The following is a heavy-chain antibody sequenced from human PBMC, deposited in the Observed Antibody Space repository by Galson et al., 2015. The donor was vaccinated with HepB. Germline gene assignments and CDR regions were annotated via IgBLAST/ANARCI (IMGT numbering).Heavy chain of an antibody. D-gene: IGHD1-1*01. V-gene: IGHV4-39*07. CDR2: IYYSGST. J-gene: IGHJ6*02. CDR3: ARDFPLSNVLFGMDV. CDR1: GGSISSSSYY. Sequence: SETLSLTCTVSGGSISSSSYYWGWIRQPPGKGLEWIGSIYYSGSTYYNPSLKSRVTISVDTSKNQFSLKLSSVTAADTAVYYCARDFPLSNVLFGMDVWGQGATVTVSS.